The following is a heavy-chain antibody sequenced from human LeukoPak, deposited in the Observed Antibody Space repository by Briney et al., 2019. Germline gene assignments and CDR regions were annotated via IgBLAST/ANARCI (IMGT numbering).Heavy chain of an antibody. J-gene: IGHJ3*02. Sequence: GGSLRLSCAASGFTFSTYSMNWVRQAPGKGLEWVSSISGSSSYTFYADSVRGRFTISRDNAKNSLYLQMNSLRAEDTAVYYCARYGLGAHAFDIWGQGTMVTVSS. D-gene: IGHD3/OR15-3a*01. V-gene: IGHV3-21*01. CDR1: GFTFSTYS. CDR2: ISGSSSYT. CDR3: ARYGLGAHAFDI.